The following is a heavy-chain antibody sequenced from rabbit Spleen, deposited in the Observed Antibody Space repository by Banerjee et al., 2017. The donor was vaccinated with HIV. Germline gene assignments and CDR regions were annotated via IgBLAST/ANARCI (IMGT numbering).Heavy chain of an antibody. CDR2: IDPVFGIT. CDR1: GFDFSRYG. CDR3: VRDTWAFNL. D-gene: IGHD3-1*01. Sequence: QEQLVETGGGLVQPGGSLTLSCKASGFDFSRYGMSWVRQAPGKGLEWIGYIDPVFGITYYANWVNGRFSISRENTQNTVSLQMNSLTAADTATYFCVRDTWAFNLWGPGTLVTVS. V-gene: IGHV1S47*01. J-gene: IGHJ4*01.